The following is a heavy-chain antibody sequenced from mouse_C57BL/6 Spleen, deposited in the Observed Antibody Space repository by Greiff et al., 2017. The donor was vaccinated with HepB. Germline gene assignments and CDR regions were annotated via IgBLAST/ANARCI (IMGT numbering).Heavy chain of an antibody. V-gene: IGHV1-52*01. CDR1: GYTFTSYW. CDR3: ARFRGGGAGFYY. Sequence: QVQLQQPGAELVRPGSSVKLSCKASGYTFTSYWMHWVKQRPIQGLEWIGNIDPSDSETHYNQKFKDKATLTVDKSSSTAYMQLSSLTSEDSAVYYCARFRGGGAGFYYWGQGTTLTVSS. CDR2: IDPSDSET. J-gene: IGHJ2*01.